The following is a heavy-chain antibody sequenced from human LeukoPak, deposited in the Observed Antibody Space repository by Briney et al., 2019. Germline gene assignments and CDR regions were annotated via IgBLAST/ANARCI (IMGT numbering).Heavy chain of an antibody. CDR2: IYYSGST. J-gene: IGHJ4*02. CDR1: GGSISSYY. Sequence: SETLSLTCTVSGGSISSYYWSWIRQPPGKGLEWIGYIYYSGSTNYNPSLKSRVTISVDTSKNQFSLKLSSVTAADTAVYYCASTYGSGSYGSDYWGQGTLVTVSS. V-gene: IGHV4-59*01. D-gene: IGHD3-10*01. CDR3: ASTYGSGSYGSDY.